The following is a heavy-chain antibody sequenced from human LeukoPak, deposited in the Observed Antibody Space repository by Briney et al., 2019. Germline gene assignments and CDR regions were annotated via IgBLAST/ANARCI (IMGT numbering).Heavy chain of an antibody. D-gene: IGHD2-2*01. CDR3: AKGRDKYQLLSKNWFDP. CDR1: GFTFDDYA. Sequence: TGGSLRLSCAASGFTFDDYAMHWVRQAPGKGLEWVSGISWNSGSIGYADSVKGRFTISRDNAKNSLYLQMNSPRAEHTALYSCAKGRDKYQLLSKNWFDPWGQGTLVTVSS. V-gene: IGHV3-9*01. CDR2: ISWNSGSI. J-gene: IGHJ5*02.